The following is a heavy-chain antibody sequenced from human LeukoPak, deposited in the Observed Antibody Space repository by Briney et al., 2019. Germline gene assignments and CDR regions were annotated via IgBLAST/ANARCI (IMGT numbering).Heavy chain of an antibody. J-gene: IGHJ1*01. CDR1: GGSISSYY. CDR3: ARGGWYPESFQH. V-gene: IGHV4-59*01. D-gene: IGHD6-19*01. Sequence: SETLSLTCTVSGGSISSYYWNWIRQPPGKGLEWIGYIYYSGSTNYNPSLKSRVTISVDTSKNQFSLKLSSVAAADTAVYYCARGGWYPESFQHWGQGALVTVSS. CDR2: IYYSGST.